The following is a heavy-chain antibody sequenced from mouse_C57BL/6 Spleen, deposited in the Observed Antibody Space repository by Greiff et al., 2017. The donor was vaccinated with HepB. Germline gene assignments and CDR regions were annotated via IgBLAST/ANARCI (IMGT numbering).Heavy chain of an antibody. V-gene: IGHV5-6*01. CDR2: ISSGGSYT. D-gene: IGHD2-3*01. CDR1: GFTFSSYG. Sequence: EVKLMESGGDLVKPGGSLKLSCAASGFTFSSYGMSWVRQTPDKRLEWVATISSGGSYTYYPDSVKGRFTISRDNAKNTLYLQMSSLKSEDTAMYYCAIYDYLDYWGQGTTLTVSS. J-gene: IGHJ2*01. CDR3: AIYDYLDY.